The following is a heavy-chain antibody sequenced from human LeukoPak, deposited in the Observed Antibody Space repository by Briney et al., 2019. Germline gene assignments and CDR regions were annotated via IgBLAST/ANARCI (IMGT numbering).Heavy chain of an antibody. CDR1: GFTFSNSW. Sequence: PGGSLRLSCAASGFTFSNSWMSWVRQAPGKGLEWFGRIKSKTDGGTTDYAAPVKGRSTISSDDSKNTLYLQMNSLKTEDTAVYYCTTVRRAVAGPIDYWGQGTLVTVSS. J-gene: IGHJ4*02. CDR2: IKSKTDGGTT. CDR3: TTVRRAVAGPIDY. D-gene: IGHD6-19*01. V-gene: IGHV3-15*01.